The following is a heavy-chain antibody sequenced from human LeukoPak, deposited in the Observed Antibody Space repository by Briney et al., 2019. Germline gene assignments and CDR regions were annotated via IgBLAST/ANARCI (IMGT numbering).Heavy chain of an antibody. CDR2: IYYSGSS. CDR1: GGSINNGGYY. V-gene: IGHV4-31*03. D-gene: IGHD3-3*01. CDR3: ARQRFLEWLPAGNWFDP. J-gene: IGHJ5*02. Sequence: SETLSLTCTVSGGSINNGGYYWSWIRQHPGKGLEWIGYIYYSGSSYYNPSLRSRVTISVDTSKNHFSLKLSSVTAADTAVYYCARQRFLEWLPAGNWFDPWGQGTLVTVSS.